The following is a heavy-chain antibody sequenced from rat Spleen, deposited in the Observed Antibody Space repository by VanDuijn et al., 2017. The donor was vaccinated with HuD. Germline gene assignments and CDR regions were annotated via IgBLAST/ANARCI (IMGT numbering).Heavy chain of an antibody. D-gene: IGHD5-1*01. CDR2: ISYDGSST. CDR1: GFTFSDYY. V-gene: IGHV5-29*01. Sequence: EVQLVESDGGLVQPGRSLKLSCAASGFTFSDYYMAWVRQAPTKGLEWVATISYDGSSTYYRDSVKGRFTISRDNAKSTLYLQMDSLRSEDTATYYCARGSDWFAYWGQGTLVTVSS. CDR3: ARGSDWFAY. J-gene: IGHJ3*01.